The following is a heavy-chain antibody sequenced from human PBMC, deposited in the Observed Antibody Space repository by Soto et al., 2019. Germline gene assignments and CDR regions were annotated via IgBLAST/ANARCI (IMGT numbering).Heavy chain of an antibody. D-gene: IGHD6-19*01. J-gene: IGHJ5*02. CDR3: AKDLYSSDWYNYFDP. Sequence: QVQLMESGGGVVQPGRSLRLSCAASGFSFSTTGMHWVRQAPGKGLEWVAMISHDGGAKYYADSVKGRFTISRDDSKNTLYLQMNSLRPEDTAVYYCAKDLYSSDWYNYFDPWGQGTLVTVSS. V-gene: IGHV3-30*18. CDR1: GFSFSTTG. CDR2: ISHDGGAK.